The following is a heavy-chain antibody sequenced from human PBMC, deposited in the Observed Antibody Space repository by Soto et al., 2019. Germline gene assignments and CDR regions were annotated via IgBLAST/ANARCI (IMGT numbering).Heavy chain of an antibody. J-gene: IGHJ4*02. CDR2: VYYTGST. Sequence: PSETLSLTCSVSGGSISGSYWSWIRQSPGKGLEWLGYVYYTGSTNYSPSLRSRVSISVDTSKNEFSLRLSSVTAADTAVYFCARSVAAPGAHIDYWGQGTQVT. V-gene: IGHV4-59*01. CDR3: ARSVAAPGAHIDY. CDR1: GGSISGSY. D-gene: IGHD6-13*01.